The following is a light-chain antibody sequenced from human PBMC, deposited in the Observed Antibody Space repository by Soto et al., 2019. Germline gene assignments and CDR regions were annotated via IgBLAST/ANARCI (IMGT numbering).Light chain of an antibody. CDR3: SSYMSSSTSVV. J-gene: IGLJ2*01. CDR2: EVS. V-gene: IGLV2-14*01. CDR1: SSDVGGHNY. Sequence: QSALTQPASVSGSPGQSITISCTGASSDVGGHNYVSWYQHHPGIAPKLVIYEVSNRPSGVPNRFSGSKSDSTASLTISGLQADDEAAYYCSSYMSSSTSVVFGGGTKLTVL.